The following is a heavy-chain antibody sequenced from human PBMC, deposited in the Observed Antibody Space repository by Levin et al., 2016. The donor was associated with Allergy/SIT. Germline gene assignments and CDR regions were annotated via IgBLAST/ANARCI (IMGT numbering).Heavy chain of an antibody. Sequence: SETLSLTCAVSGASVSSGSYYWSWIRQPPGKGLEWIGRIYTSGSTNYNPSLKSRVTMSVDTSKNQFSLKLSSVTAADTAVYYCARVRIRIAVAGMWRDNWFDPWGQGTLVTVSS. D-gene: IGHD6-19*01. CDR1: GASVSSGSYY. CDR2: IYTSGST. CDR3: ARVRIRIAVAGMWRDNWFDP. V-gene: IGHV4-61*01. J-gene: IGHJ5*02.